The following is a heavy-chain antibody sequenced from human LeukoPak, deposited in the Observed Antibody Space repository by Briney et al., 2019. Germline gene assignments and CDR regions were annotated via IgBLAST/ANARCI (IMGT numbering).Heavy chain of an antibody. Sequence: RSGGSLRLTCAASGFTFSNYWMTWVRQAPGKGLEWVANIKQDGGEKYYVDSVKGRFTISRDNAKNSPYLQMNTLRAEDTAVYYCARDAGYNSGWYYSYWGQGTLVTVSS. CDR1: GFTFSNYW. CDR2: IKQDGGEK. CDR3: ARDAGYNSGWYYSY. J-gene: IGHJ4*02. D-gene: IGHD6-19*01. V-gene: IGHV3-7*01.